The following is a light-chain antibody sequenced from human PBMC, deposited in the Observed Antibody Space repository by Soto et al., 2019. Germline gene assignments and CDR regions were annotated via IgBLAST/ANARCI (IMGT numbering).Light chain of an antibody. CDR2: DAS. CDR1: QSVSTY. J-gene: IGKJ3*01. Sequence: EIVLTQSPATLSLSPGERATLSCRASQSVSTYLAWYQQKPGQAPRLLIYDASSRATGIPARFSGSGSWTDFTLTISSLESEDFAVYYCQQRSNWPLTFGPGTKVDIK. V-gene: IGKV3-11*01. CDR3: QQRSNWPLT.